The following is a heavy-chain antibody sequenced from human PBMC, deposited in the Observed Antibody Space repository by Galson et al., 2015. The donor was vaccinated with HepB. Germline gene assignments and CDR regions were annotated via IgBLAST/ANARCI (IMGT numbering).Heavy chain of an antibody. CDR2: IYSSGST. D-gene: IGHD4-23*01. CDR3: ARDYGGNLIDY. J-gene: IGHJ4*02. V-gene: IGHV3-53*05. CDR1: GFTVSANY. Sequence: SLRLSCAASGFTVSANYMSWVRQAPGKGLEWVSVIYSSGSTNYADSVKGRFTISRDNSESTLYLQMGSLRAEDMAVYYCARDYGGNLIDYWGQGTLVTVSS.